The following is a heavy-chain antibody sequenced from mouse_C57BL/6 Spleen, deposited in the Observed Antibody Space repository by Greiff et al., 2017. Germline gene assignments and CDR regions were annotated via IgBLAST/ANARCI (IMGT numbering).Heavy chain of an antibody. CDR1: GFYIKNTY. Sequence: VQLQQSVAELVRPGASVKLSCTASGFYIKNTYMHWVKQRPEQGLEWIGRIDPANGNTKYAPKFPGKATITADTSSNTAYLQLSSLTSEDTAIYYCASSLITGTWGFDYWGQGTTLTVSS. V-gene: IGHV14-3*01. D-gene: IGHD4-1*01. J-gene: IGHJ2*01. CDR3: ASSLITGTWGFDY. CDR2: IDPANGNT.